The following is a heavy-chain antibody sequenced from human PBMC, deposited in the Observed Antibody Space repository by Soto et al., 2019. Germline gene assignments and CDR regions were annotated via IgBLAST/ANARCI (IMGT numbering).Heavy chain of an antibody. D-gene: IGHD6-6*01. Sequence: NLCLACTVSVGSISSGGYYWSWIRQHPGKGLEWIGYIYYSGSTYYNPSLKSRVTISVDTSKNQFSLKLSSVTAADTAVYYRARVLMRARRPVFDYWGQGTLVTVSS. CDR2: IYYSGST. J-gene: IGHJ4*02. CDR1: VGSISSGGYY. V-gene: IGHV4-31*03. CDR3: ARVLMRARRPVFDY.